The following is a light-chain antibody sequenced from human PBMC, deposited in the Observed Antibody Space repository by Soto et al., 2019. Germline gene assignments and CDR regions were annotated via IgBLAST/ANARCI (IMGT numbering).Light chain of an antibody. V-gene: IGLV2-14*01. CDR3: GSYTGTIYV. CDR2: EVS. Sequence: QSALTQPASVSGSPGQSITTSCTGTSGDVGVYKFVSWYQQHPGKAHKLIIYEVSNRPSGVSSRFSGSMSGNTASLTISGLQAEDEADYYCGSYTGTIYVVGTGTKV. J-gene: IGLJ1*01. CDR1: SGDVGVYKF.